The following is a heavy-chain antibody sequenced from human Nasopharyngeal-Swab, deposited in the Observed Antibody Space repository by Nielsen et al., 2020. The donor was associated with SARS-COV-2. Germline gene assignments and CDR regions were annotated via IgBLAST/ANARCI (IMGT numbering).Heavy chain of an antibody. V-gene: IGHV3-49*04. Sequence: GESLKISCAASGFTFSGSAMHWVRQASGKGLEWVGRIRSKAYGGTTEYAASVKGRFTISRDDSKSIAYLQMNSLKTEDTAVYYCTRERGYSYGRYYFDYWGQGTLVTVSS. CDR1: GFTFSGSA. D-gene: IGHD5-18*01. CDR2: IRSKAYGGTT. J-gene: IGHJ4*02. CDR3: TRERGYSYGRYYFDY.